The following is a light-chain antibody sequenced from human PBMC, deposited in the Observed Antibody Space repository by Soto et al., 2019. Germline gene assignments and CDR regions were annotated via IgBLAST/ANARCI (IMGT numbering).Light chain of an antibody. CDR2: GAS. V-gene: IGKV3-20*01. CDR1: QSVSSSY. Sequence: EIVLTQSPGTLSLSPGERATLSCRASQSVSSSYLAWYQQKPGQAPRLLIYGASSRATGIPDRFSGSGSGTDFTLTISRLEPEDFAVYYCQQYGSSPQNTFGQRTRLEIK. CDR3: QQYGSSPQNT. J-gene: IGKJ5*01.